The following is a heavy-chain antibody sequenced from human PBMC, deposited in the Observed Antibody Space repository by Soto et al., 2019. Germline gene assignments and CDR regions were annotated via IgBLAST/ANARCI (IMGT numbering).Heavy chain of an antibody. Sequence: ASETLSLTCAVSGGSISSSNWWSWVRQPPGKGLEWIGEIYHSGSTNYNPSLKSRVTISVDKSKNQFSLKLSSVTAADTAVYYCARDGPDYCSSTSCYTDYYYYYYGMDVWGQGTTVTVSS. V-gene: IGHV4-4*02. CDR3: ARDGPDYCSSTSCYTDYYYYYYGMDV. CDR1: GGSISSSNW. CDR2: IYHSGST. J-gene: IGHJ6*02. D-gene: IGHD2-2*02.